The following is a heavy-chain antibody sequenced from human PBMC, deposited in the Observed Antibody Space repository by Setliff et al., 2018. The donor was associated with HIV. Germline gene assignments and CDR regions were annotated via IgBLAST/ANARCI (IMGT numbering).Heavy chain of an antibody. CDR1: GFTFFDYA. CDR2: ISSSGVE. Sequence: GGSLRLSCAASGFTFFDYALNWVRQAPGKGLGWVSSISSSGVETYADYVEGRFTISTDNASNTLYLQLNSLSAEDTAVYYCARDRGGSYTPLDFWGQGTLVTVSS. V-gene: IGHV3-21*01. CDR3: ARDRGGSYTPLDF. J-gene: IGHJ4*02. D-gene: IGHD1-26*01.